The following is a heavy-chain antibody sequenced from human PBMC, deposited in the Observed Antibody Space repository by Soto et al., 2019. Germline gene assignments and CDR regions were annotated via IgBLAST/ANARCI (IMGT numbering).Heavy chain of an antibody. Sequence: GGSLRLSCTASGFTFSNCAMSWVRQAPGKGLQWVSAIGGSGVSTYYADSVKGRFTISRDNSKNTLYLQINSLRVEDTAVYFCAKDRTTVTTPWYSFDYWGQGALVTSPQ. CDR3: AKDRTTVTTPWYSFDY. D-gene: IGHD4-4*01. CDR1: GFTFSNCA. J-gene: IGHJ4*02. V-gene: IGHV3-23*01. CDR2: IGGSGVST.